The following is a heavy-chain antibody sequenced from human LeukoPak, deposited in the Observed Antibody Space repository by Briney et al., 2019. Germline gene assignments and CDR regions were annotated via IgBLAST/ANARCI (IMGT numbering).Heavy chain of an antibody. CDR1: GFTFSSYG. D-gene: IGHD6-19*01. Sequence: GGSLRLSCAASGFTFSSYGMHWVRQAPGKGLEWVAFIRYDGSNKYYADSQKGRFTISRDNSKNTLYLQMNSLRAEDTAVYYCAKDTAVAGGIDYWGQGTLVTVSS. CDR3: AKDTAVAGGIDY. CDR2: IRYDGSNK. J-gene: IGHJ4*02. V-gene: IGHV3-30*02.